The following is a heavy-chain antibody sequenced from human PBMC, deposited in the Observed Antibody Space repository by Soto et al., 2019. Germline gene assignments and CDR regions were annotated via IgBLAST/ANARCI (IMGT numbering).Heavy chain of an antibody. J-gene: IGHJ4*02. D-gene: IGHD6-13*01. CDR3: ARALQKQLANHDY. CDR1: GFTFSSYG. CDR2: IWYDGSNK. Sequence: QVQLVESGGGVVQPGRSLRLSCAASGFTFSSYGMHWVRQAPGKGLEWVAVIWYDGSNKYYADSVKGRFTISRDNSKNTLYLQMTSLRAEDTAVYYCARALQKQLANHDYWGQGTLVTVSS. V-gene: IGHV3-33*01.